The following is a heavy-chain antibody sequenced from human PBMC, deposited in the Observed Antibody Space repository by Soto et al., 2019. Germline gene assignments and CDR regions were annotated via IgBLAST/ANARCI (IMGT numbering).Heavy chain of an antibody. CDR3: ARDQAPEGVFDY. D-gene: IGHD3-16*01. J-gene: IGHJ4*02. CDR1: GFTFSSYG. CDR2: IWYDGSNK. V-gene: IGHV3-33*01. Sequence: GGSLRLSCAASGFTFSSYGMHWVRQAPGKGLEWVAVIWYDGSNKYYADSVKGRFTISRDNSKNTLYLQMNSLRAEDTAVYYCARDQAPEGVFDYWGQGTLVTVSS.